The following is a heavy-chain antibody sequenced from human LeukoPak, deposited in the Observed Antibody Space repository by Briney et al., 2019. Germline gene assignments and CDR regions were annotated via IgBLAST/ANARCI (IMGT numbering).Heavy chain of an antibody. V-gene: IGHV5-51*01. CDR1: GYSFTSYW. Sequence: GASLQISCQGSGYSFTSYWIGWVRQLPGKGLEWMGIIYPGDSDTRYSPSFQGQVTISADKSISTAYLQWSSLKASDTAMYYCARHRIGYCSSTSCYTGYYYYMDVWGKGTTVTVSS. CDR2: IYPGDSDT. D-gene: IGHD2-2*02. CDR3: ARHRIGYCSSTSCYTGYYYYMDV. J-gene: IGHJ6*03.